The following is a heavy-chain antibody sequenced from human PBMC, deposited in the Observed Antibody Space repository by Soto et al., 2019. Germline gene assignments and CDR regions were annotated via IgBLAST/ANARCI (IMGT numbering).Heavy chain of an antibody. CDR2: GST. D-gene: IGHD6-13*01. Sequence: GSTNSTPSLKSRVTISVDTSKNQFSLKLSSVTAADTAVYYCARGARGIAANWYFDLWGRGTLVTVSS. J-gene: IGHJ2*01. CDR3: ARGARGIAANWYFDL. V-gene: IGHV4-59*09.